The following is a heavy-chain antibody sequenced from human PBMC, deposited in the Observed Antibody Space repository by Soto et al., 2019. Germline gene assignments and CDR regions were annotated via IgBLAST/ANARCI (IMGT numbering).Heavy chain of an antibody. Sequence: QVQLVESGGGVVQPGRSLTLSCAASGFTFSSYGMHWVRQAPGKGLEWVAVIWYDGSNKYYADSVKGRFTISRDNSKNTLYLQMNSLRAEDTAVYYCARDRGYCSGGSCYKDYWGQGTLVTVSS. CDR2: IWYDGSNK. V-gene: IGHV3-33*01. J-gene: IGHJ4*02. CDR1: GFTFSSYG. D-gene: IGHD2-15*01. CDR3: ARDRGYCSGGSCYKDY.